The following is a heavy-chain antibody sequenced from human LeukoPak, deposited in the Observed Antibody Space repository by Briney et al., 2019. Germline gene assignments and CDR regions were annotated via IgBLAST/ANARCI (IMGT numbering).Heavy chain of an antibody. Sequence: GASVKVSCKASGYTFNSYYMHWVRQAPGQGLEWMGILNPSDGSTKYAQKFQGRVTMTRDTSTSTVYMELSSLRSEDTAVYYCARAAADFYYMDAWGIGTTVTISS. CDR1: GYTFNSYY. V-gene: IGHV1-46*02. CDR3: ARAAADFYYMDA. CDR2: LNPSDGST. J-gene: IGHJ6*03. D-gene: IGHD2/OR15-2a*01.